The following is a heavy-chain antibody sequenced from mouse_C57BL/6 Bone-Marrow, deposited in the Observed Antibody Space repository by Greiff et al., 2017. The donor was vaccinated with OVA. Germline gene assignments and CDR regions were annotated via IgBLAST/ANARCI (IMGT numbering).Heavy chain of an antibody. CDR1: GYTFTDYY. J-gene: IGHJ4*01. D-gene: IGHD2-5*01. CDR3: AREAYYSNYGCAMDY. CDR2: INPYNGGT. V-gene: IGHV1-19*01. Sequence: DVQLQESGPVLVKPGASVKMSCKASGYTFTDYYMNWVKQSHGKSLEWIGVINPYNGGTSYNQKFKGKATLTVDKSSSTAYMELNSLTSEDSAVYYCAREAYYSNYGCAMDYWGQGTSVTVSS.